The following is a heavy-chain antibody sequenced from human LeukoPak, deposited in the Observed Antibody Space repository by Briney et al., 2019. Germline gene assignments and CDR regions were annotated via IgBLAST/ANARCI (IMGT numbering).Heavy chain of an antibody. D-gene: IGHD1-7*01. CDR3: ARDDDWNYEDY. V-gene: IGHV3-7*01. Sequence: GGSLRLSCAASGFTFSNYWMSWIRQAPGKGLQWVANIKQDGSEKYYVDSVKGRFTITRDNAKKSLYLQMNRLRAEDTAVYYCARDDDWNYEDYWGQGTLVTVSS. CDR1: GFTFSNYW. CDR2: IKQDGSEK. J-gene: IGHJ4*02.